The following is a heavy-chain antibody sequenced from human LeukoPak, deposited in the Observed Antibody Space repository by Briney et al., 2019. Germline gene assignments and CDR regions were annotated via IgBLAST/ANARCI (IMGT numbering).Heavy chain of an antibody. Sequence: SETLSLTCTVSGGSISSYYWCWIRQPAGKGLEWIGRIYTSGSTNYNPSLKSRVTMSVDTSKNQFSPKLSSVIAADTAVYYCARDAQGFFAMTFVLDAFDIWDQGTMVTVSS. J-gene: IGHJ3*02. D-gene: IGHD2-2*01. CDR1: GGSISSYY. CDR2: IYTSGST. CDR3: ARDAQGFFAMTFVLDAFDI. V-gene: IGHV4-4*07.